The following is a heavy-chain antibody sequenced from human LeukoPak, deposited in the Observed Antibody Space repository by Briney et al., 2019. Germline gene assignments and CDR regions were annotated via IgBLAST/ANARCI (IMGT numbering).Heavy chain of an antibody. D-gene: IGHD3-16*01. CDR1: GGSISSYY. CDR2: IYYSGST. V-gene: IGHV4-59*08. Sequence: SETLSLTCTVSGGSISSYYWSWIRQPPGKGLEWIGYIYYSGSTNYNPSLKSRVTISVDTSKNQFSLKLSSVTAADTAVYYCARHPVESSWGAFDIWGQGTMVTVSS. CDR3: ARHPVESSWGAFDI. J-gene: IGHJ3*02.